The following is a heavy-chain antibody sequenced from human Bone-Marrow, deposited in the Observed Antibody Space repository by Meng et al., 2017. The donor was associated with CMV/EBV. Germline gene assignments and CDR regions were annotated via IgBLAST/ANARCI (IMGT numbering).Heavy chain of an antibody. CDR3: VVVAAAGLIDY. CDR1: GYTFTSYY. D-gene: IGHD6-13*01. V-gene: IGHV1-46*01. CDR2: INPSGGST. J-gene: IGHJ4*02. Sequence: ASVKVSCKASGYTFTSYYMHWVRQAPGQGLEWMGIINPSGGSTSYAQKFQGRVTMIRDTSTSTVYMELSSLRSEDTAVHYCVVVAAAGLIDYWGQGTLVTVSS.